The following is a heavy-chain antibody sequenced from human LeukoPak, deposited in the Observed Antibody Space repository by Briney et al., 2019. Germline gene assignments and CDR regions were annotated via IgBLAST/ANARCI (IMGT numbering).Heavy chain of an antibody. CDR1: GFTFSSYS. D-gene: IGHD3-10*01. CDR3: ATLYGSGTGVSIDY. CDR2: ISSSSSYI. J-gene: IGHJ4*02. V-gene: IGHV3-21*01. Sequence: GGSLRLSCAASGFTFSSYSMNWVRQAPGKGLEWVSSISSSSSYIYYADSVKGRFTISRDNAKNSLYLQMNSLRAEDTAVYYCATLYGSGTGVSIDYWGQGTLVTVSS.